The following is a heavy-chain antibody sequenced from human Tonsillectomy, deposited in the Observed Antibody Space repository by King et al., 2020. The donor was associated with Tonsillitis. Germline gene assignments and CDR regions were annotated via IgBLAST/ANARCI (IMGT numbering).Heavy chain of an antibody. D-gene: IGHD3-9*01. CDR2: ISAYNGNT. V-gene: IGHV1-18*04. CDR3: ARDLSDVFRCCQWFSPCDY. J-gene: IGHJ4*02. Sequence: QLVQSGAEVKKPGASVKVSCKASGYTFTSYGISWVRQAPGQGLEWMGWISAYNGNTKYAQKLQGRVTMTTDTSTSTAYMELRSLRSDDTAVYYCARDLSDVFRCCQWFSPCDYWGQGTLVTVSS. CDR1: GYTFTSYG.